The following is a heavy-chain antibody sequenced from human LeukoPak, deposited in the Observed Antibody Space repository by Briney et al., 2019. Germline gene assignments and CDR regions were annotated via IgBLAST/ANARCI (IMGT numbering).Heavy chain of an antibody. CDR3: ARDRAYSGYDYGLDY. Sequence: PSETLSLTCTVSGGSFSSYYWSWIRQPPGKGLECIGYIYYSGSTNYNPSLRSRVTISVDTFKNQFSLKLSSVTAADTAVYYCARDRAYSGYDYGLDYWGQGTLVTVSS. D-gene: IGHD5-12*01. V-gene: IGHV4-59*01. CDR2: IYYSGST. J-gene: IGHJ4*02. CDR1: GGSFSSYY.